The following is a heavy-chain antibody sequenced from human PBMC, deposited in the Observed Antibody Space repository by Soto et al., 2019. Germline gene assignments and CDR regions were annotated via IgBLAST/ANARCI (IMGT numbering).Heavy chain of an antibody. CDR2: ISTYNGDT. J-gene: IGHJ4*02. V-gene: IGHV1-18*01. Sequence: QVQLVQSGAEVKTPGASVKVSCKASGYTFNSYGISWVRQAPGQGLEWMGWISTYNGDTNYAQNLQGRVTMTADTSTSTAYMDLRSLRSDDTAVYYCARVGGSDYAGDWGQGTLVTVSS. D-gene: IGHD1-26*01. CDR3: ARVGGSDYAGD. CDR1: GYTFNSYG.